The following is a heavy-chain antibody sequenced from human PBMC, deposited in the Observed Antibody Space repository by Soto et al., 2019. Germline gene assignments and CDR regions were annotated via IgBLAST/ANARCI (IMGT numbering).Heavy chain of an antibody. CDR1: GGSISSYY. V-gene: IGHV4-59*01. CDR2: IYYSGST. CDR3: ARDKRVYSSSSLWWFDP. D-gene: IGHD6-6*01. Sequence: PSETLSLTCTVSGGSISSYYWSWIRQPPGKGLEWIGYIYYSGSTNYNPSLKSRVTISVDTSKNQFSLKLSSVTAADTAVYYCARDKRVYSSSSLWWFDPWCQGTLVTVSS. J-gene: IGHJ5*02.